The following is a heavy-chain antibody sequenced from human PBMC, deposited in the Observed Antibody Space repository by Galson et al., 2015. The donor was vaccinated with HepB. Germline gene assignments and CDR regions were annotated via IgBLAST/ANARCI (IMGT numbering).Heavy chain of an antibody. V-gene: IGHV3-7*03. Sequence: LRLSCAASGFTFRTYWMAWVRQAPGGGLEWVASIKQDGTEKDSVDSAKGRFIHSRDNARDLLFLQMNSLRVEDTAVYYCARENWGTLDYWGQGALVTVSS. D-gene: IGHD7-27*01. CDR1: GFTFRTYW. J-gene: IGHJ4*02. CDR2: IKQDGTEK. CDR3: ARENWGTLDY.